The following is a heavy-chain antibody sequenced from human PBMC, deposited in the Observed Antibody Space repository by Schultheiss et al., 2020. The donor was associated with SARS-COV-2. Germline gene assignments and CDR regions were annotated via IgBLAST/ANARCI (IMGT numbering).Heavy chain of an antibody. J-gene: IGHJ6*02. CDR3: ARTMTTVTTFEVYYYYGMDV. CDR2: IYPGDSDT. V-gene: IGHV5-51*01. D-gene: IGHD4-11*01. CDR1: GYSFTSYW. Sequence: GGSLRLSCKGSGYSFTSYWIGWVRQMPGKGLEWMGIIYPGDSDTRYSPSFQGQVTISADKSISTAYLQWSSLKASDTAMYYCARTMTTVTTFEVYYYYGMDVWGQGTTVTVSS.